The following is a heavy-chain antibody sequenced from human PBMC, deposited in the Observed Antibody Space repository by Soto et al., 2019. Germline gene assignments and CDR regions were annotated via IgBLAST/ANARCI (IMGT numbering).Heavy chain of an antibody. CDR2: ISYDGSNK. V-gene: IGHV3-30-3*01. Sequence: PGGSLRLSCAASGFTFSSYAMHWVRQAPDKGLEWVAVISYDGSNKYYADSVKGRFTISRDNSKNTLYLQMNSLRAEDTAVYYCAGDRAVTSTYYYYGMDVWGQGTTVTVSS. CDR1: GFTFSSYA. CDR3: AGDRAVTSTYYYYGMDV. J-gene: IGHJ6*02. D-gene: IGHD2-21*02.